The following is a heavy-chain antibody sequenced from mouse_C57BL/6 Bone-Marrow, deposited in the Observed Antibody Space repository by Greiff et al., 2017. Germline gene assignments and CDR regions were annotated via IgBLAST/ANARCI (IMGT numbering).Heavy chain of an antibody. J-gene: IGHJ3*01. D-gene: IGHD1-1*01. Sequence: VQVVESGPGLVAPSQSLSITCTVSGFSLTSYGVDWVRQPPGKGLEWLGVIWGGGSTNYNSALMSRLSISKDNSKNQVFLKMISLQTYDTAMYYCAKHEGDYYGSSPFAYWGQGTLVTVSA. CDR2: IWGGGST. CDR3: AKHEGDYYGSSPFAY. V-gene: IGHV2-9*01. CDR1: GFSLTSYG.